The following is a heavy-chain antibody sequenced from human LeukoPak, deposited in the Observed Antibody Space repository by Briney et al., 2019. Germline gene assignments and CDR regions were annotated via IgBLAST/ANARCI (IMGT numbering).Heavy chain of an antibody. D-gene: IGHD2-2*02. CDR1: GGTFSSYA. CDR2: IIPIFGTA. V-gene: IGHV1-69*13. Sequence: SVKVSCKASGGTFSSYAISWVRQAPGHGLEWMGGIIPIFGTANYAQKFQGRVTISADESTSTAYMELSSLRSEDTAVYYCARGYCSSTSCYTGAFDIWGQGTMVTVSS. J-gene: IGHJ3*02. CDR3: ARGYCSSTSCYTGAFDI.